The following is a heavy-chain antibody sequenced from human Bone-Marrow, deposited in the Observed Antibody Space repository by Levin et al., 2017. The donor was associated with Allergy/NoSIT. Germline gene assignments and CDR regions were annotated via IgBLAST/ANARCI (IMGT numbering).Heavy chain of an antibody. Sequence: SVKVSCKASGGTFSSYAISWVRQAPGQGLEWMGGIIPIFGTANYAQKFQGRVTITADESTSTAYMELSSLRSEDTAVYYCARDSETYDYIWGSYRPYYFDYWGQGTLVTVSS. CDR3: ARDSETYDYIWGSYRPYYFDY. V-gene: IGHV1-69*13. J-gene: IGHJ4*02. CDR1: GGTFSSYA. D-gene: IGHD3-16*02. CDR2: IIPIFGTA.